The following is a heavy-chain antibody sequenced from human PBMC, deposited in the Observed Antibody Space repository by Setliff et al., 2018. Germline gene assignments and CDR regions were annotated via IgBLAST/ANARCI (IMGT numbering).Heavy chain of an antibody. Sequence: SVKVSCKASGGTFRDFAISWVRQAPGQGLEWMGGIMPIFGTPDYAQKFQGRVTISADESRTAVYMELSSLRFDDTAVYYCARVQWEIAVKFHYNRMDVWGEGTQVTVSS. V-gene: IGHV1-69*13. CDR1: GGTFRDFA. J-gene: IGHJ6*04. CDR3: ARVQWEIAVKFHYNRMDV. D-gene: IGHD1-26*01. CDR2: IMPIFGTP.